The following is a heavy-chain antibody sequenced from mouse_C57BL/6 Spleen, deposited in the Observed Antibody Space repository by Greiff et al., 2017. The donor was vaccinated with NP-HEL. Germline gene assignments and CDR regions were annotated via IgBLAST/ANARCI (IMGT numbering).Heavy chain of an antibody. V-gene: IGHV1-82*01. D-gene: IGHD1-1*01. CDR1: GYAFSSSW. J-gene: IGHJ4*01. CDR2: IYPGDGDT. CDR3: ARKGDTTVVPYAMDY. Sequence: VQLQQSGPELVKPGASVKISCKASGYAFSSSWMNWVKQRPGKGLEWIGRIYPGDGDTNYNGKFKGKATLTADKSSSTAYMQLSSLTSEDSAVYFCARKGDTTVVPYAMDYWGQGTSVTVSS.